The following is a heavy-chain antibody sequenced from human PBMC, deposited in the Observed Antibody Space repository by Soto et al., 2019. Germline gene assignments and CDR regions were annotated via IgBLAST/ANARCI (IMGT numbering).Heavy chain of an antibody. J-gene: IGHJ4*02. D-gene: IGHD3-10*01. CDR3: STGLGTYYSRFDY. Sequence: EVQLVESGGGLVKPGGSLRLSGAASGFTFNSPWMTWVRQAPGKGLEWVGRIKSGIDGEAPDYGAPVTGRFTLSRDDSRNTLSLQMNSLKTEDTAIYYCSTGLGTYYSRFDYWGRGTLVTVSS. V-gene: IGHV3-15*07. CDR2: IKSGIDGEAP. CDR1: GFTFNSPW.